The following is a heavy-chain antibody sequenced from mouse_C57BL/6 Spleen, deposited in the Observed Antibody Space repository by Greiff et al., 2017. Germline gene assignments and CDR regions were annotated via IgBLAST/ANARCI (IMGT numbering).Heavy chain of an antibody. J-gene: IGHJ4*01. Sequence: EVKLQESGGGLVKPGGSLKLSCAASGFTFSDYGMHWVRQAPEKGLEWVAYISSGSSTIYNADTVKGRFTISRDNAKNTLFLQMTSLRSEDTAMYYCARSYDGYYGYYAMDYWGQGTSVTVSS. V-gene: IGHV5-17*01. CDR3: ARSYDGYYGYYAMDY. CDR2: ISSGSSTI. D-gene: IGHD2-3*01. CDR1: GFTFSDYG.